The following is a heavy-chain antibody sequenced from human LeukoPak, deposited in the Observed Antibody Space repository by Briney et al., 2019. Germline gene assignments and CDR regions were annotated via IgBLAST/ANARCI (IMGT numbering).Heavy chain of an antibody. J-gene: IGHJ5*02. CDR3: ARDAYTTTSNWLDP. V-gene: IGHV3-74*01. CDR1: GFTLNKYW. Sequence: GGSLRLSCEASGFTLNKYWMHWVRQAPGKGLVWVSRVTGDGSDIAYADSVKGRFTVSRDDAKNTLFLQMTSLRVEDTAIYYCARDAYTTTSNWLDPWGQGTLVTVSS. D-gene: IGHD4-17*01. CDR2: VTGDGSDI.